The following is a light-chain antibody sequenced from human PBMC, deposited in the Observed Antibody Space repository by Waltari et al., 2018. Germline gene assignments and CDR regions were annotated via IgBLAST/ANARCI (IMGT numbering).Light chain of an antibody. J-gene: IGKJ1*01. CDR2: EAS. CDR3: QQRSNWPPWT. CDR1: QSVSSY. V-gene: IGKV3-11*01. Sequence: EIVLTPSPATLSLSPGERAPLSCRASQSVSSYLAWYQQKPGQAPRLLLYEASNRATGIPARFSGSGSGTDFTLTISSLEPEDFAVYYCQQRSNWPPWTFGQGTKVEIK.